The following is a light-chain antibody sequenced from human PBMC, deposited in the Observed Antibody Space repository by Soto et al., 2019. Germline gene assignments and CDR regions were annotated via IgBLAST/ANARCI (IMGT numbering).Light chain of an antibody. CDR1: SSDVGSYSH. CDR2: DVS. CDR3: SSYRTSNTRQIV. Sequence: QSALTQPASVSGSPGQSITISCTGTSSDVGSYSHLSWYQHHPGKAPKLMIYDVSNRPSGVSNRFSGSKSGNTASLSISGLQPEDEADYYCSSYRTSNTRQIVCGTGTKVTVL. J-gene: IGLJ1*01. V-gene: IGLV2-14*02.